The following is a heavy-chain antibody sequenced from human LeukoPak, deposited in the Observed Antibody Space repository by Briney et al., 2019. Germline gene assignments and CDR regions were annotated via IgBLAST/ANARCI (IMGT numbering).Heavy chain of an antibody. Sequence: GGSLRLSCAASGFTFSDYYMSWIRQAPGKGLEWVSYISSSGSTIYYADSVKGRFTISRDNAKNSLYLQMNSLRAEDTAVYYCASDRRDGYLDYWGQGTLVTVSS. J-gene: IGHJ4*02. CDR2: ISSSGSTI. D-gene: IGHD5-24*01. CDR3: ASDRRDGYLDY. V-gene: IGHV3-11*04. CDR1: GFTFSDYY.